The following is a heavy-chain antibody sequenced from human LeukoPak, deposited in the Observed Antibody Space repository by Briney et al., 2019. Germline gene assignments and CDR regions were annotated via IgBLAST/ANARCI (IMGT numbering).Heavy chain of an antibody. CDR2: ISSSSSYI. J-gene: IGHJ5*02. CDR3: ARDSLGGFDP. CDR1: GFTFSSYS. D-gene: IGHD3-10*01. V-gene: IGHV3-21*01. Sequence: GALRLSCAASGFTFSSYSMNWVRQAPGKGLEWVSSISSSSSYIYYADSVKGRFTISRDNAKNPLYLQMNSLRAEDTAVYYCARDSLGGFDPWGQGTLVTVSS.